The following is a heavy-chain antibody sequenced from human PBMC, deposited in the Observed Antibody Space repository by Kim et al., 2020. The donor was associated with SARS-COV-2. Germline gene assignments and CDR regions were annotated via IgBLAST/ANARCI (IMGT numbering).Heavy chain of an antibody. Sequence: SVKGRFTISRDNAKNSLYLQMNSLRAEDTAVYYCARDKRWLQSLVSFDYWGQGTLVTVSS. J-gene: IGHJ4*02. D-gene: IGHD3-22*01. CDR3: ARDKRWLQSLVSFDY. V-gene: IGHV3-48*03.